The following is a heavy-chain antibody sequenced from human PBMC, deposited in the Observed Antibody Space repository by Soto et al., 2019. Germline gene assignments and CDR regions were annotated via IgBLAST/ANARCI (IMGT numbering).Heavy chain of an antibody. CDR1: GYTFTTYA. D-gene: IGHD2-2*02. J-gene: IGHJ4*02. CDR2: INTVSGNT. Sequence: QVQLVQSGAEEKKPGASVRLSCKASGYTFTTYAMHWVRQAPGQRPEWMGWINTVSGNTKYSQNFQGRVTITRDTSESTTYIEMYSLRSEDTAMYSCARAEVGPYLSDYWVQGALVTV. V-gene: IGHV1-3*04. CDR3: ARAEVGPYLSDY.